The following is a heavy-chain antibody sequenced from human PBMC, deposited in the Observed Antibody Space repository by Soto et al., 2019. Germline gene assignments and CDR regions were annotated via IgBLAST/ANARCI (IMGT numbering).Heavy chain of an antibody. CDR3: ARMVAYYYDSSGSGDLDV. D-gene: IGHD3-22*01. CDR2: IYYSGST. J-gene: IGHJ4*02. Sequence: SETLSLTCTVSGGSISSYYCIFIRHPPWKGLEWIGYIYYSGSTNYNPSLKSRVTISVDTSKNQFSLKLSSVTAADTAVYYCARMVAYYYDSSGSGDLDVWGQGTLVNVSS. V-gene: IGHV4-59*01. CDR1: GGSISSYY.